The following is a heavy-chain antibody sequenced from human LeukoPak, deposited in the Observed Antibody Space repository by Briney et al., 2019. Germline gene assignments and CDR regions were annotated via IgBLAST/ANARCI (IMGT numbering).Heavy chain of an antibody. Sequence: PSETLSLTCTVSGYSISSGYYWGWIRQPPGKGLEWIGSIYHSGSTYYNPSLKSRVTISVDTSKNQFSLKLSSVTAADTAVYYCARGGVYGSGSYYRDYYYYMDVWGKGTTVTVSS. V-gene: IGHV4-38-2*02. CDR3: ARGGVYGSGSYYRDYYYYMDV. CDR2: IYHSGST. J-gene: IGHJ6*03. D-gene: IGHD3-10*01. CDR1: GYSISSGYY.